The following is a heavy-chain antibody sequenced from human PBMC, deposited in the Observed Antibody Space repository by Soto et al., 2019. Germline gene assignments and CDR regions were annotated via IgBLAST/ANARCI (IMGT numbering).Heavy chain of an antibody. CDR3: ARGGGYNTAFDY. V-gene: IGHV4-31*03. D-gene: IGHD5-12*01. CDR2: IYYSGST. CDR1: GGSISGGGYY. J-gene: IGHJ4*02. Sequence: QVQLQESGPGLVKPSQTLSLTCTVSGGSISGGGYYWSWIRQHPGKGLEWIGYIYYSGSTYYKPSLKSRVTISVDTSKNQFSLKLSSVTAADTAVYYCARGGGYNTAFDYWGQGTLVTVSS.